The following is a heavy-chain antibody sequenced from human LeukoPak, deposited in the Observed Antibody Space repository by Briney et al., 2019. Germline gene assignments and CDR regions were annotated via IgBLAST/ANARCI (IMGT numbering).Heavy chain of an antibody. Sequence: GGSLRLSCAAAGFSFGNHPMSWVRQAPGKGLEWVSAISASGGTTHYADSVKGRFTISRDNSKNNLYLQLSSLRAEDTAIYHCAKDGISSGYFYYFDNWGQGTLVTV. D-gene: IGHD3-22*01. CDR1: GFSFGNHP. J-gene: IGHJ4*02. CDR2: ISASGGTT. V-gene: IGHV3-23*01. CDR3: AKDGISSGYFYYFDN.